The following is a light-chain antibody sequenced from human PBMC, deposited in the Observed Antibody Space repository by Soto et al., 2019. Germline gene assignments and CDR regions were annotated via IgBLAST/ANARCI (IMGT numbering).Light chain of an antibody. V-gene: IGKV3-20*01. CDR3: QQYGNSHFT. J-gene: IGKJ3*01. CDR2: SAS. CDR1: QRVSSTY. Sequence: EIVLTQSPGTLSLSPGERAMLSCRASQRVSSTYLAWYQQKPGQAPRLLIYSASSRAAGIPDAFSGSGSGADFTLTISRLEPEDFAVYYCQQYGNSHFTFGPGTKVDIK.